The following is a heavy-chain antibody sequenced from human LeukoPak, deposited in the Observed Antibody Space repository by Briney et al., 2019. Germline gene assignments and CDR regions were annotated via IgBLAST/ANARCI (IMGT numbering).Heavy chain of an antibody. V-gene: IGHV3-33*01. J-gene: IGHJ6*02. CDR2: VWYDGSNQ. Sequence: GGSLRLSCTTSGFTFNNYGIHWVRQAPGKGLEWVAVVWYDGSNQHYADSVKGRFTISRDNSKSTLYLQMYSLRAEDTAIYYCARDKTGQNYYYGMDVWGQGTTVTVSS. D-gene: IGHD1-1*01. CDR3: ARDKTGQNYYYGMDV. CDR1: GFTFNNYG.